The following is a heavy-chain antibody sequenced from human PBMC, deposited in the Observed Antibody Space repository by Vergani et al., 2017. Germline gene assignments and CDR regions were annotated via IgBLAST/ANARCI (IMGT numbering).Heavy chain of an antibody. CDR1: GYTFSNYY. D-gene: IGHD3-9*01. J-gene: IGHJ4*02. Sequence: QVQVVQSRAEVKKSGASVKVSRKTSGYTFSNYYMHWVRQAPGQGLEWMGIINPSGGHTNYAQKFQGRVTMTRDTSTGTVYMELSSLRSEDTAIYYCSRGDYGILTGYRYWGQGTLVTVSA. CDR2: INPSGGHT. V-gene: IGHV1-46*03. CDR3: SRGDYGILTGYRY.